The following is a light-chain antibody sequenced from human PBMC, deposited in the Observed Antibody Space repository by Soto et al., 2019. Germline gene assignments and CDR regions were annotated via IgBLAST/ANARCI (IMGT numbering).Light chain of an antibody. CDR3: SSSITNNIVV. CDR2: EVS. J-gene: IGLJ2*01. Sequence: QSALTQPRSVSGSPGQSVTISCTGTSSDVGRYNIVSWYQQHPGKVPKLIIYEVSKRSSGVPDRFSGSKSGNTASLIISGLQVEDEADYYCSSSITNNIVVFGGGTKVTVL. V-gene: IGLV2-11*01. CDR1: SSDVGRYNI.